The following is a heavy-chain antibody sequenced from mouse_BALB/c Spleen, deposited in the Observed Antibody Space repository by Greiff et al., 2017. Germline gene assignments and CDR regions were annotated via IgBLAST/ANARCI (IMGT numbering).Heavy chain of an antibody. D-gene: IGHD2-4*01. V-gene: IGHV1-9*01. CDR1: GYTFSSYW. J-gene: IGHJ2*01. CDR3: ARSGGLRRRDFDY. CDR2: ILPGSGST. Sequence: VKLQQSGAELMKPGASVKISCKATGYTFSSYWIEWVKQRPGHGLEWIGEILPGSGSTNYNEKFKGKATFTADTSSNTAYMQLSSLTSEDSAVYYCARSGGLRRRDFDYWGQGTTLTVSS.